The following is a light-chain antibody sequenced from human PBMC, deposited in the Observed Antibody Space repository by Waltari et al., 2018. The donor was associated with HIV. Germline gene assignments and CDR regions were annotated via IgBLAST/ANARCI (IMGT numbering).Light chain of an antibody. CDR2: QAS. CDR3: QQYHTFLT. CDR1: QSVGSY. V-gene: IGKV1-5*03. J-gene: IGKJ2*01. Sequence: DIHMAQSPSTLAASVGARVTIPCRASQSVGSYLALYQRKPGKAPKLLIYQASSLERGVTSRFSASGSGTYFTLTITSLQPDDFATYYCQQYHTFLTFGQGTDLE.